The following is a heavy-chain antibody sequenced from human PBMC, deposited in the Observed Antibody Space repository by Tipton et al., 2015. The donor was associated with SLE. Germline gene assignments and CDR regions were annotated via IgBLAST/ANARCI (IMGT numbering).Heavy chain of an antibody. J-gene: IGHJ6*03. CDR1: GGSISSYY. Sequence: TLSLTCTVSGGSISSYYWSWIRQPPGKGLEWIGYIYYSGSTNYNPSLKSRVTISVDTSKNQFSLKLSSVTAADTAVYYCARRGYDIPYYYYMDVWGKGTTVTVSS. CDR2: IYYSGST. V-gene: IGHV4-59*12. D-gene: IGHD3-9*01. CDR3: ARRGYDIPYYYYMDV.